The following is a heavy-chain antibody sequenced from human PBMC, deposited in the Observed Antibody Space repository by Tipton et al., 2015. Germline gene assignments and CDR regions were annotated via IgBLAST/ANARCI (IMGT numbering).Heavy chain of an antibody. CDR1: GFTFSNYY. Sequence: GSLRLSCAASGFTFSNYYMSWIRQAPGKGLEWLSYIDSSGRTIYYTDSVKGRFTISRDNAKSSLYLQMDSLRAEDTALYYCAKDLRDFDDYVGAVDLWGQGTMVTVSS. J-gene: IGHJ3*01. CDR3: AKDLRDFDDYVGAVDL. D-gene: IGHD4-17*01. V-gene: IGHV3-11*01. CDR2: IDSSGRTI.